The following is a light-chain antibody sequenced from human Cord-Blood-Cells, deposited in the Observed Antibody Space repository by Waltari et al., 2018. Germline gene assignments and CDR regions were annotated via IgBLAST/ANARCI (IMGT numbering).Light chain of an antibody. Sequence: DIVMTQSPDSLAVSLGERATIHCKSSQSVLYSSNNKNYLAWYQQKPGQPPKLLIYGASTRESGVPNRFSGSGSGTDFTLTISSLQAEDVAVYYCQQYYSTPRTFGQGTKVEIK. CDR1: QSVLYSSNNKNY. J-gene: IGKJ1*01. V-gene: IGKV4-1*01. CDR3: QQYYSTPRT. CDR2: GAS.